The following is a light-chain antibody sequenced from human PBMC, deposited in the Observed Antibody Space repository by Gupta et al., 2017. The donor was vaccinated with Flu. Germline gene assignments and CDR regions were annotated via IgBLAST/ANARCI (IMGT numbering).Light chain of an antibody. CDR2: GAT. CDR3: HDYCNML. Sequence: EIVLTQSPVTLSLSPGERVTLSCRASQTISSNYLAWYQQKPGQAPRLLIYGATSRATAILDRFSGSGSGADFTLTSRRQEPEDFEVYYAHDYCNMLFGRGTKVDIK. V-gene: IGKV3-20*01. CDR1: QTISSNY. J-gene: IGKJ3*01.